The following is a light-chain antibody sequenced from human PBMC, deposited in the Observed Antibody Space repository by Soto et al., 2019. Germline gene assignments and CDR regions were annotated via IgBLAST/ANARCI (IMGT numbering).Light chain of an antibody. CDR2: GNS. CDR3: QSYDSSLSGSV. V-gene: IGLV1-40*01. J-gene: IGLJ2*01. CDR1: SSNIGAGYD. Sequence: QSVLTQPPSVSGAPGLRVTISCTGCSSNIGAGYDVHWYQQLPGTAPKLLIYGNSNRPSGVPDRFSGSKSGTSASLAITGLQAEDEAYYYCQSYDSSLSGSVFGGGTKLTV.